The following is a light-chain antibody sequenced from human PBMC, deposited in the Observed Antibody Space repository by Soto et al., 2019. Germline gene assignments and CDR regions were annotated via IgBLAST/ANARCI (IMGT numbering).Light chain of an antibody. J-gene: IGKJ2*01. CDR1: QSVSSTY. CDR2: GAS. V-gene: IGKV3-20*01. Sequence: EIVLTLSPGTLSLSPGERATLSCRASQSVSSTYLAWYQQNPGQAPRLLIYGASSRATGIPDRFSGSGSGTDFTLTISRLEPEDFAVYFCQPYGSSSYTFGQGTKLEIK. CDR3: QPYGSSSYT.